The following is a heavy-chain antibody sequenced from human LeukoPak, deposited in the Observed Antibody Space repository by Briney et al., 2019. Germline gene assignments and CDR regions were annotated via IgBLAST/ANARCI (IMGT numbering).Heavy chain of an antibody. CDR1: GFTVSSNY. V-gene: IGHV3-53*01. Sequence: GGSLRLSCVASGFTVSSNYMCWVRQAPGKGLEWVSVIYSGGSTYYADSVKGRFTISRDNSKNTLYLQMNSLRAEDTAVYYCASGSGSYGTPYYYMEVWGTGTTVTVSS. J-gene: IGHJ6*03. D-gene: IGHD3-10*01. CDR3: ASGSGSYGTPYYYMEV. CDR2: IYSGGST.